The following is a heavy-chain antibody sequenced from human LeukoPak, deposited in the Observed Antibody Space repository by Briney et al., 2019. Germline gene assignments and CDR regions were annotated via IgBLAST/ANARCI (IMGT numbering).Heavy chain of an antibody. D-gene: IGHD3-22*01. J-gene: IGHJ5*02. CDR1: GYTLTSYY. CDR2: ISPSGGST. Sequence: ASVKVSCKASGYTLTSYYMHWVRQAPGQGLEWMAIISPSGGSTFYAQKFQGRVTITADESTSTAYMELSSLRSEDTAVYYCARDYYDSSGYYHNWFDPLGPGNPGHRLL. CDR3: ARDYYDSSGYYHNWFDP. V-gene: IGHV1-46*01.